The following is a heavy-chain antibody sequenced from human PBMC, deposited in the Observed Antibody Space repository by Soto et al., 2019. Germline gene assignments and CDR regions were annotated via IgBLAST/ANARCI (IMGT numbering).Heavy chain of an antibody. CDR3: ARTGDGHHDFLDY. J-gene: IGHJ4*02. D-gene: IGHD1-1*01. V-gene: IGHV3-21*06. CDR1: GFTFTRYS. Sequence: EVQLVESGGGLVKPGGSLRLSCAASGFTFTRYSMNWVRQAPGKGLEWVSSISSTTNYIYYGDSMKGRFTISRDNAKNSLFLQMNALRVEDTAVYYCARTGDGHHDFLDYWGQGILVSVSS. CDR2: ISSTTNYI.